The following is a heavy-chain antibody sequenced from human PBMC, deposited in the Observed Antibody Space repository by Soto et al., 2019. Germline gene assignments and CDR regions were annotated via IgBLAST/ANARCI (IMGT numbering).Heavy chain of an antibody. CDR3: ARDIQDDIVVVPAAMPLDY. J-gene: IGHJ4*02. Sequence: GGSLRLSCAASGFTFSSYSMNWVRQAPGKGLEWVSYISSSSSTIYYADSVKGRFTISRDNAKNSLYLQMNSLRAEDTAVYYCARDIQDDIVVVPAAMPLDYWGQGTLVTVSS. V-gene: IGHV3-48*01. CDR1: GFTFSSYS. CDR2: ISSSSSTI. D-gene: IGHD2-2*01.